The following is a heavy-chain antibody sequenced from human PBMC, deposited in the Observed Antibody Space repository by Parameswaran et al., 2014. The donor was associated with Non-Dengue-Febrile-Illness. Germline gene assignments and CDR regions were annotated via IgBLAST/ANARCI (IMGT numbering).Heavy chain of an antibody. Sequence: VRQMPGKGLEWVGRTRNKANSYTTEYAASVKGRFTISRDDSKNSLYLQMNSLKTEDTAVYYCVRAQYYYGSGSYSHGFNYWGQGTLVTVSS. CDR2: TRNKANSYTT. J-gene: IGHJ4*02. CDR3: VRAQYYYGSGSYSHGFNY. V-gene: IGHV3-72*01. D-gene: IGHD3-10*01.